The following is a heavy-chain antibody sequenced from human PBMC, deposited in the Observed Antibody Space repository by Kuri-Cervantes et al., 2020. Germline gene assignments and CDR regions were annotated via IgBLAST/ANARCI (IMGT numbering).Heavy chain of an antibody. J-gene: IGHJ5*02. CDR1: GFTFSSYW. CDR2: ISGSGGSK. D-gene: IGHD2-8*01. CDR3: AKDRGVCVYNWFDP. Sequence: GESLKISCAASGFTFSSYWMRWVRQAPGKGLEWVSAISGSGGSKYYADSVKGRFTISRDNSKNSLYLQMNSLRVEDTAVYYCAKDRGVCVYNWFDPWGQGTLVTVSS. V-gene: IGHV3-23*01.